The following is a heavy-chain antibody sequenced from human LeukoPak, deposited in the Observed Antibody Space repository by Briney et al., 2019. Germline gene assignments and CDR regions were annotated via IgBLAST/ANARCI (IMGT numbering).Heavy chain of an antibody. V-gene: IGHV4-4*07. CDR3: ARDVHQLGYYFHYMDV. CDR1: GGSISSYY. J-gene: IGHJ6*03. Sequence: PSETVSLTCTVSGGSISSYYWSWIRQPAGKGLEWIGRIYTSGSTNYNPSLKSRVTMSVDTSKNQFSLKLTSVTAADTAVYYCARDVHQLGYYFHYMDVWGKGTTVTVSS. CDR2: IYTSGST. D-gene: IGHD6-13*01.